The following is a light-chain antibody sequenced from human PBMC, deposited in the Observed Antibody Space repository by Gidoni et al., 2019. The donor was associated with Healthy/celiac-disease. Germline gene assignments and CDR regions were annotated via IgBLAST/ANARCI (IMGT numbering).Light chain of an antibody. J-gene: IGKJ3*01. CDR2: AAS. CDR1: QGISSY. CDR3: QQLNSYPIT. Sequence: IQLTQSPSSLSASVGDRVTITCRASQGISSYFAWYQQKPGKAPKLLIYAASTLPSAVPSRFSGSGSGTDFTLTISRLQPEDLATYYCQQLNSYPITFGPGTKVDIK. V-gene: IGKV1-9*01.